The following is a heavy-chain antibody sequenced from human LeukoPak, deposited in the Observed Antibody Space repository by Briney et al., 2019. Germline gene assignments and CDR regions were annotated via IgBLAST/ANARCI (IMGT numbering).Heavy chain of an antibody. CDR3: ARGGGWCDY. CDR1: GGSFTSHS. V-gene: IGHV4-59*11. D-gene: IGHD6-19*01. Sequence: SETLSLTCTVSGGSFTSHSWSWFRQPPGKGLDWIGYVSYTGTTIYNPSLESRVSISRDTSRRQFSLKLTSVTVADTAVYYCARGGGWCDYWGQGSLVTVSS. CDR2: VSYTGTT. J-gene: IGHJ4*02.